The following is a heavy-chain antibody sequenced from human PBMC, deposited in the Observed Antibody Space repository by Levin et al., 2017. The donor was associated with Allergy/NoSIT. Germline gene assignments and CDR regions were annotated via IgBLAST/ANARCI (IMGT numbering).Heavy chain of an antibody. CDR2: IYNSGST. Sequence: SQTLSLTCAVSGGSISNGDYSWSWIRQPPGKGLEWIAYIYNSGSTHYNPSLKSRVTISLDRSKNQFSLELSSVTAADTAVYYCASHVLGGRGYDYWGQGTLVTVSS. V-gene: IGHV4-30-2*01. D-gene: IGHD1-14*01. CDR1: GGSISNGDYS. J-gene: IGHJ4*02. CDR3: ASHVLGGRGYDY.